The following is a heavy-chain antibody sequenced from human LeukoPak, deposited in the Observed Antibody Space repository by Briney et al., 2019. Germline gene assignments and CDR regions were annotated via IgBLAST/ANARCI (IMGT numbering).Heavy chain of an antibody. Sequence: GGSLRVSCAASGFTFSSFALSWVRQAPGKGLQWVSTISGNGGFTYYPDSVKGRFTISRDNSKTTLYLQMNSLRAEDTAVYYCAKGEAVAGTSSWFDPWGQGTLVTVSS. CDR2: ISGNGGFT. J-gene: IGHJ5*02. CDR3: AKGEAVAGTSSWFDP. D-gene: IGHD6-19*01. CDR1: GFTFSSFA. V-gene: IGHV3-23*01.